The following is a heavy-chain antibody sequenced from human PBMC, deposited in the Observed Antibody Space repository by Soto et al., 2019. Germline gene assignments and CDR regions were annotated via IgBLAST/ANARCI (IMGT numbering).Heavy chain of an antibody. CDR1: GFTISSYA. J-gene: IGHJ6*03. V-gene: IGHV3-23*01. D-gene: IGHD6-13*01. Sequence: PGGSLRLSCAASGFTISSYAMSWVRQAPGKGLEWVSAISGSGGSTYYADSVRGRFTISRDNSKNTLYLQMNSLRAEDTAVYYCANSGSAGPYYYYYMDVWGKGTTVPVSS. CDR3: ANSGSAGPYYYYYMDV. CDR2: ISGSGGST.